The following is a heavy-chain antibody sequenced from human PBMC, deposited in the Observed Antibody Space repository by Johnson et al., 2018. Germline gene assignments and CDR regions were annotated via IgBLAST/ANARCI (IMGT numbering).Heavy chain of an antibody. CDR3: AIEQLQAYYYYGMDV. CDR1: GFAFSSSW. D-gene: IGHD4-11*01. CDR2: INPDGSAK. Sequence: VQLVESGGGLVQPGGSLRLSCAASGFAFSSSWMNWVRPAPGKGLEWVANINPDGSAKYYVDSVKGRFTISKDNAENTLYMQMNSLRDEDTAVYYCAIEQLQAYYYYGMDVWGQGTAVTVSS. J-gene: IGHJ6*02. V-gene: IGHV3-7*01.